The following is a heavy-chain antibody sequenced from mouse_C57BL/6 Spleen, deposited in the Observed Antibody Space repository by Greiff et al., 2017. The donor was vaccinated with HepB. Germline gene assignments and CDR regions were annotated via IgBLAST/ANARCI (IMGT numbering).Heavy chain of an antibody. CDR2: IHPNSGST. D-gene: IGHD2-1*01. CDR1: GYTFTSYW. CDR3: ARRSISYGFAY. Sequence: VQLQQPGAELVKPGASVKLSCKASGYTFTSYWMHWVKQRPGQGLEWIGMIHPNSGSTNYNEKFKSKATLTVDKSSSTAYMQLSSLTSEDSAVYYCARRSISYGFAYWGQGTLVTVSA. V-gene: IGHV1-64*01. J-gene: IGHJ3*01.